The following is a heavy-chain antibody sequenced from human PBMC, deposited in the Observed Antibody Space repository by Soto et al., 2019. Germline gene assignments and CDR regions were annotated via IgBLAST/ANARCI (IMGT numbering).Heavy chain of an antibody. CDR2: IIPIFGTA. CDR3: ARGMYSSSWWEFDY. V-gene: IGHV1-69*13. J-gene: IGHJ4*02. D-gene: IGHD6-13*01. Sequence: ASVNVSCKASGGTFSSYAISWVRQAPGQGLEWMGGIIPIFGTANYAQKFQGRVTITADESTSTAYMELSSLRSEDTAVYYCARGMYSSSWWEFDYWGQGTLVTVSS. CDR1: GGTFSSYA.